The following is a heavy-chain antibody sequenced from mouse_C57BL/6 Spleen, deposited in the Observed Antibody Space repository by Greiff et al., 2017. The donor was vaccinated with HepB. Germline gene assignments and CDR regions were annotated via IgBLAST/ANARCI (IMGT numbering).Heavy chain of an antibody. D-gene: IGHD2-1*01. CDR1: GYTFTSYT. CDR3: ARSDGNYWYFDV. Sequence: QVHVKQSGAELARPGASVKMSCKASGYTFTSYTMHWVKQRPGQGLEWIGYINPSSGYTKYNQKFKDKATLTADKSSSTAYMQLSSLTSEDSAVYYCARSDGNYWYFDVWGTGTTVTFSS. CDR2: INPSSGYT. V-gene: IGHV1-4*01. J-gene: IGHJ1*03.